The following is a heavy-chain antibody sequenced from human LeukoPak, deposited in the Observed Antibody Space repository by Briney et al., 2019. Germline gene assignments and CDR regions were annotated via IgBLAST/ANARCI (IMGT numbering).Heavy chain of an antibody. D-gene: IGHD5/OR15-5a*01. V-gene: IGHV3-48*01. CDR2: FGISGTI. Sequence: GGSLRLSCAASGFAVYTYDMHWVRQAPGEGPQWIAYFGISGTIYYADSVRSRFTISRDSPKNSLYLQMNGLRVDDTAIYYCAGYGVYPYWGQGTPVTVSS. CDR3: AGYGVYPY. CDR1: GFAVYTYD. J-gene: IGHJ4*02.